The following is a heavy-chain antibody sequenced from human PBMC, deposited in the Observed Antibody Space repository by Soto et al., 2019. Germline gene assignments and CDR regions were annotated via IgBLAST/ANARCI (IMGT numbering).Heavy chain of an antibody. D-gene: IGHD5-18*01. J-gene: IGHJ5*02. V-gene: IGHV4-31*03. CDR1: GGSISSGGYY. CDR3: ARGTTLRGYSYGWRS. CDR2: IYYSGST. Sequence: QVQLQESGPGLVKPSQTLSLTCTVSGGSISSGGYYWSWIRQHPGKGLEWIGYIYYSGSTYYNPSLKSRVTISVDTSKNQFSLKLSSVTAADTDVYYCARGTTLRGYSYGWRSWSQGTLVTVSS.